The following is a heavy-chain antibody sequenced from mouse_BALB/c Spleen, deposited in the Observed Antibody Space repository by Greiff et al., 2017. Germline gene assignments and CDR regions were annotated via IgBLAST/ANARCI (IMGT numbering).Heavy chain of an antibody. CDR1: GFSLTSYG. D-gene: IGHD4-1*01. CDR2: IWAGGST. J-gene: IGHJ3*01. V-gene: IGHV2-9*02. CDR3: ARGEGNWDALFAY. Sequence: QVQLQQSGPGLVAPSQSLSITCTVSGFSLTSYGVHWVRQPPGKGLEWLGVIWAGGSTNYNSALMSRLSISKDNSKSQVFLKMNSLQTDDTAMYYCARGEGNWDALFAYWGQGTLVTVSA.